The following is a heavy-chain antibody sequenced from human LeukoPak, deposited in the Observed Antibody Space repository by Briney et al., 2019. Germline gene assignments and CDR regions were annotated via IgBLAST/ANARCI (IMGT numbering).Heavy chain of an antibody. J-gene: IGHJ4*02. CDR3: ARGRSYRTEYTY. D-gene: IGHD1-26*01. CDR2: IYYSGST. Sequence: PSETLSLTCIVPGGHISSRNYYWGWIRQPPGKGLEWIGSIYYSGSTNYNPSLKSRVTISVDTSKNQFSLKLSSVTAADTAVYYCARGRSYRTEYTYWGQGTLVTVSS. V-gene: IGHV4-39*07. CDR1: GGHISSRNYY.